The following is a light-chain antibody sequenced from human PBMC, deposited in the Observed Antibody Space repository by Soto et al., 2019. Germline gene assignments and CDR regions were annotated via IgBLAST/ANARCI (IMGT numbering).Light chain of an antibody. V-gene: IGLV4-69*01. CDR1: SGHSTYA. CDR2: LDSAGRH. CDR3: QTWGTGFRV. Sequence: VLTQSPSASASLGASVKLTCTLSSGHSTYASAWHQQQPEKGPRFLMNLDSAGRHSKGDEIPDRFSGSSSRAERYLTISSLQSEDEADYYCQTWGTGFRVFGGGTKLTVL. J-gene: IGLJ3*02.